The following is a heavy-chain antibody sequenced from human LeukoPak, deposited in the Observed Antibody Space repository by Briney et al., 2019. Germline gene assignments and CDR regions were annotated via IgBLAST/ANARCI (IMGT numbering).Heavy chain of an antibody. CDR1: GFTFSSYG. D-gene: IGHD5-12*01. J-gene: IGHJ6*03. V-gene: IGHV3-30*02. CDR2: IRYDGSNK. CDR3: AKGGGYEAQYYYYYLDV. Sequence: GGSLRLSCAASGFTFSSYGMHWVRQAPGKGLEWVAFIRYDGSNKYYADSVKGRFTISRDNSKNTLYLQMKSLRAEDTAVYYCAKGGGYEAQYYYYYLDVWGKGTTVTISS.